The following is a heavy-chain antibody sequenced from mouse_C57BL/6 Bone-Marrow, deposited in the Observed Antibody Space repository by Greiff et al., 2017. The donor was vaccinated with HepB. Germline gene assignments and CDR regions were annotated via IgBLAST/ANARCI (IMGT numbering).Heavy chain of an antibody. V-gene: IGHV5-9-1*02. J-gene: IGHJ3*01. CDR1: GFTFSSYA. CDR2: ISSGGDYI. CDR3: TRDPGFLAY. Sequence: DVMLVESGEGLVKPGGSLKLSCAASGFTFSSYAMSWVRQTPEKRLEWVAYISSGGDYIYYADTVKGRFTISRDNARNTLYLQMSSLKSEDTAMYYCTRDPGFLAYWGQGTLVTVSA.